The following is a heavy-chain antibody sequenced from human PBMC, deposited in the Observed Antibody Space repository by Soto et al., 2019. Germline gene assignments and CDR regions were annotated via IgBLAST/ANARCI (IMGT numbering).Heavy chain of an antibody. CDR1: GDFMNSADHS. D-gene: IGHD3-22*01. CDR3: ARPVVVTSYYFDY. V-gene: IGHV4-30-2*01. CDR2: IHHSGNT. Sequence: SETLSLTCAVSGDFMNSADHSWAWIRQPPGKGLEWIGYIHHSGNTYSNPALRSRLTMSVDRSKNQFSLKLTSVTATDTAIYYWARPVVVTSYYFDYWGPGTLVTVSS. J-gene: IGHJ4*02.